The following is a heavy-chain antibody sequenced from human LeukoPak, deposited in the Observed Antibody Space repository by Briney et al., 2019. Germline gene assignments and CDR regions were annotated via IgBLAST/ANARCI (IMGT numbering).Heavy chain of an antibody. CDR3: ARASALRYFDWLRGPSNAFDI. D-gene: IGHD3-9*01. V-gene: IGHV1-2*02. CDR2: INPNSGST. J-gene: IGHJ3*02. CDR1: GYTFTGYY. Sequence: GASVKVSCKTSGYTFTGYYMHWVRQAPGQGLEWMGWINPNSGSTNYAQKYQGRVTMTRDTSISTAYMELSRLRSDATAVYYSARASALRYFDWLRGPSNAFDIWGHGTMVTVSS.